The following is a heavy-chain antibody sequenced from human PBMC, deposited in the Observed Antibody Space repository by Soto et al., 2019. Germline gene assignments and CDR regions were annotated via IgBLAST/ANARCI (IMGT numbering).Heavy chain of an antibody. CDR3: AREYIVVVPAAIRRGAFDI. V-gene: IGHV3-53*01. D-gene: IGHD2-2*02. CDR2: IYSGGST. CDR1: GFTVSSNY. Sequence: GGSLRLSCAASGFTVSSNYMSWVRQAPGKGLEWVSVIYSGGSTYYADSVKGRFTISRDNSKNTLYLQMNSLRAEDTAVYYCAREYIVVVPAAIRRGAFDIWGQGTMVTVSS. J-gene: IGHJ3*02.